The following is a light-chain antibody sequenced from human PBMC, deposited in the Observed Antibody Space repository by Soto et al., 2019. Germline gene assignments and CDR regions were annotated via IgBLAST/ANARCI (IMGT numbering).Light chain of an antibody. V-gene: IGKV3-11*01. CDR3: QQRSNWYT. CDR1: QSVSSS. CDR2: DAS. Sequence: EIVLTQSPATLSLSPGERATLSCRASQSVSSSLAWYQQKPGQAPRLLIYDASNRATGIPARFSGGGSGTDFTLTISSLEPEDFAVYYWQQRSNWYTFDQATKLEIK. J-gene: IGKJ2*01.